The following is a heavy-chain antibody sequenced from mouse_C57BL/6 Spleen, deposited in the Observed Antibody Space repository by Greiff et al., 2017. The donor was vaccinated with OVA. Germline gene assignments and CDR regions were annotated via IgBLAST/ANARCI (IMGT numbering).Heavy chain of an antibody. CDR1: GFSLTSYG. CDR3: AKLNGSSYPAWFAY. Sequence: QVQLKESGPGLVAPSQSLSITCTVSGFSLTSYGVSWVRQPPGKGLEWLGVIWGDGSTKYHSALISRLSISKDNSKSQVFLKLNSLQTDDTATYYCAKLNGSSYPAWFAYWGQGTLVTVSA. D-gene: IGHD1-1*01. V-gene: IGHV2-3*01. J-gene: IGHJ3*01. CDR2: IWGDGST.